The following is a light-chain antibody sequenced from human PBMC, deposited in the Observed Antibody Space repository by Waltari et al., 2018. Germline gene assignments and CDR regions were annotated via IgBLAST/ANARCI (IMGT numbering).Light chain of an antibody. CDR1: SSNIGGNR. CDR3: SAWDDSLNGVV. CDR2: RNN. J-gene: IGLJ2*01. Sequence: QSVLTQPPSASGTPGPWVTISCSGSSSNIGGNRVNWYQQLPGTAPKLLIYRNNQRPSGVPDRFSGSKSGTSASLAISGLQSEDEAAYYCSAWDDSLNGVVFGGGTKLTVL. V-gene: IGLV1-44*01.